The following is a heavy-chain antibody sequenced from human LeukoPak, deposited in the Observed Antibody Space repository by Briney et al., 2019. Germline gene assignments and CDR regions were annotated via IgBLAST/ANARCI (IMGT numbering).Heavy chain of an antibody. V-gene: IGHV3-23*01. CDR1: GFTFSSYE. Sequence: PGGSLRLSCAASGFTFSSYEMNWVRQAPGKGLEWVSGISGSGGSTYSADSVKGRFTISRDNSKNTLYVQMNSLRAEDTAVYYCAKDVAVLRNYYMDVWGKGTTVTVSS. D-gene: IGHD6-19*01. CDR2: ISGSGGST. J-gene: IGHJ6*03. CDR3: AKDVAVLRNYYMDV.